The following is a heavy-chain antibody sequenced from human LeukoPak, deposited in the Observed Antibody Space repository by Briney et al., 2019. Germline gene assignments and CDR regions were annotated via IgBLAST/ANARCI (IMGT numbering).Heavy chain of an antibody. CDR1: GYRFTGYF. CDR2: INPNSGGT. D-gene: IGHD3-10*01. Sequence: ASVKVSCKASGYRFTGYFIHWVRQAPGQGLEWMGWINPNSGGTKSAQKSQGRVTITRDTSTSTIYMDLSTLTSDDTAIYYCARDQMSSSGRGIRFDWLDPWGQGTLVTVSS. J-gene: IGHJ5*02. CDR3: ARDQMSSSGRGIRFDWLDP. V-gene: IGHV1-2*02.